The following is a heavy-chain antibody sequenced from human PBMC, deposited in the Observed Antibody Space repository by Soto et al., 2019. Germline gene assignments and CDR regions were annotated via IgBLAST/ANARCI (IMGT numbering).Heavy chain of an antibody. D-gene: IGHD2-8*01. CDR1: GFTFSSYG. Sequence: PGGSLRLSCAASGFTFSSYGMHWVRQAPGKGLEWVAVIWYDGSNKYYADSVKGRFTISRDNSKNTLYLQMNSLRAEDTAVYYCASSKDIVLMVYADYYYYGMDVWGQGTTVTVSS. CDR2: IWYDGSNK. V-gene: IGHV3-33*01. J-gene: IGHJ6*02. CDR3: ASSKDIVLMVYADYYYYGMDV.